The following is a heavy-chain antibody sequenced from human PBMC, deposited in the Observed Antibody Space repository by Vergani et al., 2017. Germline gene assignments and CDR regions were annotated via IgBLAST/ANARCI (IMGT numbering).Heavy chain of an antibody. J-gene: IGHJ6*03. Sequence: QVQLVQSGAEVKKPGASVKVSCKASGYTFTSYGISWVRQAPGQGLEWMGWISAYNGNTNYAQKLQGRVTMTTDTSTSTAYMERRSLRSDDTAVYYCAREVVPAASIVGYYYYYYMDVGGKGTTVTVSS. CDR2: ISAYNGNT. V-gene: IGHV1-18*01. CDR3: AREVVPAASIVGYYYYYYMDV. CDR1: GYTFTSYG. D-gene: IGHD2-2*01.